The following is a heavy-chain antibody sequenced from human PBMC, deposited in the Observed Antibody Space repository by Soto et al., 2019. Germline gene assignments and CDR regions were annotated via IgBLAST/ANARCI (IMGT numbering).Heavy chain of an antibody. Sequence: GGSLRLSCEASGFTFNNYAMSWVRQAPGKGLEWVSGISGSGGSTYYADSVKGRFTISRDNAENTLYLQMNSLRAEDTAVYYCAKGSSSVYCGGDCFSGVDSWGQGTLVTVSS. D-gene: IGHD2-21*02. CDR2: ISGSGGST. J-gene: IGHJ4*02. CDR3: AKGSSSVYCGGDCFSGVDS. CDR1: GFTFNNYA. V-gene: IGHV3-23*01.